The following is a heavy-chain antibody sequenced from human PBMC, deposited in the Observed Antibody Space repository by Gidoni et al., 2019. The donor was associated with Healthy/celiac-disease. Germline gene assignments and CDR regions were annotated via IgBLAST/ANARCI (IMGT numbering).Heavy chain of an antibody. CDR1: GGSFSGYY. CDR2: INHSGST. Sequence: AVYGGSFSGYYWSWIRQPPGKGLEWIGEINHSGSTNYNPSLKSRVTIAVNTSKNQFSLKLSSVTAADTAVYYCAIELRFTWFDPWGQGTLVTVSS. V-gene: IGHV4-34*01. D-gene: IGHD3-3*01. CDR3: AIELRFTWFDP. J-gene: IGHJ5*02.